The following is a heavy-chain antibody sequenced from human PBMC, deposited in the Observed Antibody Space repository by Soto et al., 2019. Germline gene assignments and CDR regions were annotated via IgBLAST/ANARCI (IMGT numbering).Heavy chain of an antibody. CDR2: IWYDGSNK. D-gene: IGHD2-21*01. CDR3: ARWKGVFPNGGMDV. Sequence: XGSLRLSCAASGVTFGSCGMHWVRQAPGKGLEWVAVIWYDGSNKYYADSVKGRFTISRDNSKNTLYLQMNSLRAEDTAVYYCARWKGVFPNGGMDVSGQGTTVTVSS. V-gene: IGHV3-33*01. J-gene: IGHJ6*02. CDR1: GVTFGSCG.